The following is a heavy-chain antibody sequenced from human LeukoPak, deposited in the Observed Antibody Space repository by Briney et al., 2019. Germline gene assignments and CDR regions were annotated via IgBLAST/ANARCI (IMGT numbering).Heavy chain of an antibody. CDR2: LNPNSGDT. J-gene: IGHJ5*02. V-gene: IGHV1-2*02. D-gene: IGHD2-15*01. Sequence: ASVKVSCKASGYTFTDYYMHWVRQAPGQGLEWMGWLNPNSGDTNYAQKFQGRVTMTRDTSISTAYMELSRLRSDDTAVYYCARGVDIVVVVAAVNWFDPWGQGTLVTVSS. CDR1: GYTFTDYY. CDR3: ARGVDIVVVVAAVNWFDP.